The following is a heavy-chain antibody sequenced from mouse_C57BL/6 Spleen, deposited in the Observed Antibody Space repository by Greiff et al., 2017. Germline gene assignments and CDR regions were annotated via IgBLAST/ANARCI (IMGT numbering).Heavy chain of an antibody. D-gene: IGHD1-1*01. CDR3: ARSPDYYGSSYGAMDY. CDR1: GYSITSDY. V-gene: IGHV3-8*01. Sequence: EVKLQESGPGLAKPSQTLSLTCSVTGYSITSDYWNWIRKFPGNKLEYMGYISYSGSTYYNPSLKSRISITRDTSKNQYYLQLNSVTTEDTATYYCARSPDYYGSSYGAMDYWGQGTSVTVSS. J-gene: IGHJ4*01. CDR2: ISYSGST.